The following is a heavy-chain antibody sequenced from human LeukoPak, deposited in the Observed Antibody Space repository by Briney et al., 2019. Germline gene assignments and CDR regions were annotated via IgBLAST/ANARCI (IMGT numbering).Heavy chain of an antibody. V-gene: IGHV4-39*07. CDR3: ARGRGYYGSGSYYTY. J-gene: IGHJ4*02. D-gene: IGHD3-10*01. CDR2: IYYSGST. Sequence: KSSETLSLTCTVSGGSISSSSYYWGWIRQPPGKGLEWIGSIYYSGSTYYNPSLKSRVTISVDTSKNQFSLKLSSVTAADTAVYYCARGRGYYGSGSYYTYWGQGTLVTVSS. CDR1: GGSISSSSYY.